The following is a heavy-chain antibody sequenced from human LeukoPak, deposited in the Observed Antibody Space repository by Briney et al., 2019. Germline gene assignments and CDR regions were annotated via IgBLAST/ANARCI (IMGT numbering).Heavy chain of an antibody. CDR2: IRGTGGST. D-gene: IGHD1-26*01. V-gene: IGHV3-23*01. CDR3: AKDPRYSGSYPENY. Sequence: GGILRLSCAASGFTFSSYGMSWVRQAPGKGVEWVSAIRGTGGSTYYADSVKGRFTISRDNSKSTLYLQMNSLRAEDTAVYYCAKDPRYSGSYPENYWGQGTLVTVSS. CDR1: GFTFSSYG. J-gene: IGHJ4*02.